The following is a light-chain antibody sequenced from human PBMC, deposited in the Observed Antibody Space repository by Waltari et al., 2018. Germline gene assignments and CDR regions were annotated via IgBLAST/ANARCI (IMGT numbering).Light chain of an antibody. V-gene: IGKV1-9*01. Sequence: DIQLTQSPSFLSASVGDRVTITCRASQGISSYLAWSQQKPGKAPKLLIYAASSLQSGVPSRFSGSGSVTEFTLTISSLQPEDFATYYCRQLNSYPLTFGGGTKVEI. CDR1: QGISSY. CDR3: RQLNSYPLT. J-gene: IGKJ4*01. CDR2: AAS.